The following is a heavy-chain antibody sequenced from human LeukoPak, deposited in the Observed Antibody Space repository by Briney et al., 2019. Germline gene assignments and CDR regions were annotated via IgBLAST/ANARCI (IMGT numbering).Heavy chain of an antibody. CDR3: ARGDLAITLLRGVIAY. CDR2: ISSSGSHI. D-gene: IGHD3-10*01. V-gene: IGHV3-21*01. Sequence: GGSLRLSCAASGFTFSAYWMHWVRQAPGKGLEWVSSISSSGSHINYADSVKGRFTISRDNAKNSLYLQMNSLRAEDTAVYYCARGDLAITLLRGVIAYWGQGTLVTVSS. CDR1: GFTFSAYW. J-gene: IGHJ4*02.